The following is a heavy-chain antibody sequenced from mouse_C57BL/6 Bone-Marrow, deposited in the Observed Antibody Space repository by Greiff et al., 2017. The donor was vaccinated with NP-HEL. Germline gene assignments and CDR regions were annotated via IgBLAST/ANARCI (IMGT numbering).Heavy chain of an antibody. J-gene: IGHJ2*01. V-gene: IGHV5-6*01. Sequence: EVQRVESGGDLVKPGGSLKLSCAASGFTFSSYGMSWVRQTPDKRLEWVATISSGGSYTYYPDSVKGRFTISRDNAKNTLYLQMSSLKSEDTAMYYCARHGITTVVADYWGQGTTLTVSS. CDR2: ISSGGSYT. D-gene: IGHD1-1*01. CDR1: GFTFSSYG. CDR3: ARHGITTVVADY.